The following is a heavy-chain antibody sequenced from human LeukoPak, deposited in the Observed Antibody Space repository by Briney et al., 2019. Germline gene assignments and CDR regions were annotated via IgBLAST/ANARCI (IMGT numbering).Heavy chain of an antibody. D-gene: IGHD3-22*01. J-gene: IGHJ4*02. Sequence: GGSLKLSCAASGFTFRNFWMSWVRQAPGKGLEWLANVRQDGNETYYVDSVKGRFTITRDNAKKSLYLEMNSLRGEDAGVYYCTTSDESSGTNWGQGTLVTVSS. CDR3: TTSDESSGTN. V-gene: IGHV3-7*01. CDR2: VRQDGNET. CDR1: GFTFRNFW.